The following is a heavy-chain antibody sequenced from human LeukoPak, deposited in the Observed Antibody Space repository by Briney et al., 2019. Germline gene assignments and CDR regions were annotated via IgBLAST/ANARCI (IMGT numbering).Heavy chain of an antibody. D-gene: IGHD2-8*01. CDR3: ARDTISIVLIED. CDR2: ISYDGSNK. J-gene: IGHJ4*02. V-gene: IGHV3-30*03. CDR1: GFTFSSYG. Sequence: GGSLRLSCAASGFTFSSYGMHWVRQAPGKGLEWVAVISYDGSNKYYADSVKGRFTISRDNSKNTLYLQMNSLRAEDTAVYYCARDTISIVLIEDWGQGTLVTVSS.